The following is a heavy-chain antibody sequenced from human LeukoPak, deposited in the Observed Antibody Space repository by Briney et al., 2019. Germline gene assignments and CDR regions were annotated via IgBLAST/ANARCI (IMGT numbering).Heavy chain of an antibody. CDR1: GFPFSRYG. J-gene: IGHJ4*02. CDR2: IRYDGSDK. CDR3: ARGRGVYGSGSSFFDY. Sequence: GGSLRLSGAASGFPFSRYGIHWVRQAPRKGLEWVTFIRYDGSDKYYADSVKGRFTISRDNSKNTLYLHVNSLRPEDTAVYYCARGRGVYGSGSSFFDYWGQGTLVTVSS. V-gene: IGHV3-30*02. D-gene: IGHD3-10*01.